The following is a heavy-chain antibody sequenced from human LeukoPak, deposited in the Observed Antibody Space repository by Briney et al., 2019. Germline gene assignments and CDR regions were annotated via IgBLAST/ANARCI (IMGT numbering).Heavy chain of an antibody. V-gene: IGHV3-23*01. J-gene: IGHJ4*02. D-gene: IGHD7-27*01. Sequence: GGSLRLSCAASGFTFSNHGMNWVRQAPGKVLEWLSGISPRGGGTYYADSVKGRFTISRDDSKNTLSLQMNSLRVEDTAVYYCARDLAWGAFDYWGQGTLVTVSS. CDR2: ISPRGGGT. CDR3: ARDLAWGAFDY. CDR1: GFTFSNHG.